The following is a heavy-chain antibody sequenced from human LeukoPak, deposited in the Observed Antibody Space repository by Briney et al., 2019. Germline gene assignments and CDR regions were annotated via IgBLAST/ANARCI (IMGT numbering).Heavy chain of an antibody. CDR1: GGTVTSSTYF. CDR3: ARDGFYYHYYMDV. Sequence: SETLSLTCTLSGGTVTSSTYFWGWIRQPPGKGLEWIGSISYSGATYYNPSLKSRVSMSVHTSKNQFSLKLSSVTAADTAVYCCARDGFYYHYYMDVWGEGTTVTVSS. J-gene: IGHJ6*03. V-gene: IGHV4-39*07. CDR2: ISYSGAT. D-gene: IGHD1-14*01.